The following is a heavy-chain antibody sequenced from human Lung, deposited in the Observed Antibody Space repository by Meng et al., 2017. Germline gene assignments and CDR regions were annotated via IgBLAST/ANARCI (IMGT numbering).Heavy chain of an antibody. CDR3: AGGPTTMAHDFDY. V-gene: IGHV4-34*01. Sequence: VQLQRWGAGLLKASETLSLTCVVSGWSFSDYYWSWIRQPPGKGLEWIGEINHSGSTNYNPSLESRATISVDTSQNNLSLKLSSVTAADSAVYYCAGGPTTMAHDFDYWGQGTLVTVSS. CDR1: GWSFSDYY. CDR2: INHSGST. D-gene: IGHD4-11*01. J-gene: IGHJ4*02.